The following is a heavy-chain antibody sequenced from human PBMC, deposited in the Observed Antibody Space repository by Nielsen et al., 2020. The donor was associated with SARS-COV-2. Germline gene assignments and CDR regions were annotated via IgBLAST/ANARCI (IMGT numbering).Heavy chain of an antibody. CDR1: GLIFSSPW. CDR2: INEDGSVV. V-gene: IGHV3-7*05. D-gene: IGHD4-11*01. Sequence: GESLKISCAASGLIFSSPWMVWVRQAPGKGLEWVANINEDGSVVNYVDHVKGRFTISRDNAGKSLYLQMNSLRAEDTAVYYCARDAAYSRFDYWGQGTLVTVSS. J-gene: IGHJ4*02. CDR3: ARDAAYSRFDY.